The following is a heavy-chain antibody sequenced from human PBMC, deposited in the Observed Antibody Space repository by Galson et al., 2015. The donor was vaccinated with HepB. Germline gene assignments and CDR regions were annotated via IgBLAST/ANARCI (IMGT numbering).Heavy chain of an antibody. J-gene: IGHJ4*02. CDR2: IIPILGIA. CDR1: GGTFSSYA. Sequence: SVKVSCKASGGTFSSYAISWVRQAPGQGLEWMGRIIPILGIANCAQKFQGRVTITADKSTSTAYMELSSLRSEDTAVYYCARGYPQLLYYFDYWGQGTLVTVSP. D-gene: IGHD2-2*02. CDR3: ARGYPQLLYYFDY. V-gene: IGHV1-69*04.